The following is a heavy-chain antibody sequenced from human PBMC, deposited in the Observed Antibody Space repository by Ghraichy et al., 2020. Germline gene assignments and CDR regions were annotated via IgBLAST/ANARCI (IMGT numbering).Heavy chain of an antibody. V-gene: IGHV3-23*01. Sequence: GGSLRLSCAASGFTFSSYAMSWVRQAPGKGLEWVSAISGSGGSTYYADSVKGRFTISRDNSKNTLYLQMNSLRAEDTAVYYCAKDRYYYGSGSHPPGHWGQGTLVTVSS. CDR2: ISGSGGST. CDR1: GFTFSSYA. CDR3: AKDRYYYGSGSHPPGH. D-gene: IGHD3-10*01. J-gene: IGHJ4*02.